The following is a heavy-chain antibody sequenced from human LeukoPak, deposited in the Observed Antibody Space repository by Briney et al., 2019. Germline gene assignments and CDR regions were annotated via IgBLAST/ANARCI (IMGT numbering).Heavy chain of an antibody. V-gene: IGHV1-69*04. CDR1: GGTFSSYA. Sequence: EASVKVSCKASGGTFSSYAISWVRQAPGQGLEWMGRIIPILGIANYAQKFQGRVTITADKSTSTAYMELSSLRSEDTAVYYCARESGYSSSWYFDYWGQGTLVTVSS. J-gene: IGHJ4*02. CDR3: ARESGYSSSWYFDY. D-gene: IGHD6-13*01. CDR2: IIPILGIA.